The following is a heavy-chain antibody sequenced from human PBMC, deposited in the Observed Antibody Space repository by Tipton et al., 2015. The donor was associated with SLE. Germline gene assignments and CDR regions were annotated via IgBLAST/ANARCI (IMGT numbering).Heavy chain of an antibody. J-gene: IGHJ3*02. CDR3: ASPLKTQSAFDI. CDR1: GFTFSSYS. Sequence: SLRLSCAASGFTFSSYSMNWVRQAPGKGLEWVSSISSSSSYIYYADSVKGRFTISRDNAKNTLYLQINSLRAEDTAVYYCASPLKTQSAFDIWGQGTMVTVSS. V-gene: IGHV3-21*04. CDR2: ISSSSSYI.